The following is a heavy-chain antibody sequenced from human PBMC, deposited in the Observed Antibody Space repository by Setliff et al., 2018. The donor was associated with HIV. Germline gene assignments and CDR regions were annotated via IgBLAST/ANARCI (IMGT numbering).Heavy chain of an antibody. CDR1: GYTLTELS. J-gene: IGHJ3*02. CDR3: ASSSLDAFDI. Sequence: ASVKVSCKVSGYTLTELSMHWVRQAPGKGLEWMGGFDPEDGETIYAQKFQGRVTMTTDTSTSTAYMELRSLRSDDTAVYYCASSSLDAFDIWGQGTMVTVSS. CDR2: FDPEDGET. D-gene: IGHD6-6*01. V-gene: IGHV1-24*01.